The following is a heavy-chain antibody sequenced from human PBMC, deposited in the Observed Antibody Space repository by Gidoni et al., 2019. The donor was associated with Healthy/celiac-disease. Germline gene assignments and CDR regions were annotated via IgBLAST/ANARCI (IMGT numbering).Heavy chain of an antibody. J-gene: IGHJ6*02. V-gene: IGHV4-34*01. CDR1: GGSFSGYY. Sequence: QVQLQQWGAGLLKPSETLSLTCSVYGGSFSGYYGSWIRQPPGKGLEWIGEINHSGSTNYNPSLKSRVTISVDTSKNQFSLKLSSVTAADTAVYYCARVNANSNLYYYYYGMDVWGQGTTVTVSS. CDR3: ARVNANSNLYYYYYGMDV. D-gene: IGHD4-4*01. CDR2: INHSGST.